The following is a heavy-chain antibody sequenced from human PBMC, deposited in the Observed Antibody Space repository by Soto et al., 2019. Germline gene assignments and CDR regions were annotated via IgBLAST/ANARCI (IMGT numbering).Heavy chain of an antibody. D-gene: IGHD3-3*01. CDR3: ARQAPRNYDFWSGYYTHAFDI. V-gene: IGHV4-59*01. J-gene: IGHJ3*02. CDR2: IYYSGST. Sequence: SETLSLTCTVSGGSISSYYWSWIRQPPGKGLEWIGYIYYSGSTNYNPSLKSRVTISVDTSKNQFSLKLSSVTAADTAVYYCARQAPRNYDFWSGYYTHAFDIWGQGTMVTVSS. CDR1: GGSISSYY.